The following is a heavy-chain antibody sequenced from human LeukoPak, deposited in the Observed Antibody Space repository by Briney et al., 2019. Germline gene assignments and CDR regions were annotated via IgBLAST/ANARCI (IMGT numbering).Heavy chain of an antibody. CDR1: GGTFSNYA. CDR3: AKGYSSGWYHDY. D-gene: IGHD6-19*01. CDR2: INPNSGGT. J-gene: IGHJ4*02. V-gene: IGHV1-2*02. Sequence: GASVKVSCKASGGTFSNYAISWVRQAPGQGLEWMGWINPNSGGTNYAQKFQGRVTMTRDTSISTAYMELSRLRSDDTAVYYCAKGYSSGWYHDYWGQGTLVTVSS.